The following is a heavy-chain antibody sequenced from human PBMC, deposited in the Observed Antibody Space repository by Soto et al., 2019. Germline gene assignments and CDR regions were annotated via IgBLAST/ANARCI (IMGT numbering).Heavy chain of an antibody. CDR3: ARVGSPIDY. V-gene: IGHV1-18*01. CDR1: GYTFTNFG. D-gene: IGHD3-16*01. J-gene: IGHJ4*02. Sequence: QVHLVQSGAEVKKPGASVKVSCTASGYTFTNFGISWVRQAPGQGLEGMGWISAYNGNTNYAQKFQGRVTMTTVTSTSTAYMELRSLRFDDTAVYYCARVGSPIDYWGQGTLVTFSS. CDR2: ISAYNGNT.